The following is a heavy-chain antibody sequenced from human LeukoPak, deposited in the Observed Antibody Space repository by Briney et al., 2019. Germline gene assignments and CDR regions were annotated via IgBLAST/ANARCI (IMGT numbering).Heavy chain of an antibody. D-gene: IGHD2-21*01. J-gene: IGHJ4*02. CDR2: IYYSGST. CDR3: ARVLAYCGGDCYDY. Sequence: SETLSLTCTVSGGSISIYYWTWIRQPPGKGLEWIGYIYYSGSTNYNPSLKSRVTISVDTSKNQFSLKLSSVTAADTAVYYCARVLAYCGGDCYDYWGQGTLVTVSS. CDR1: GGSISIYY. V-gene: IGHV4-59*01.